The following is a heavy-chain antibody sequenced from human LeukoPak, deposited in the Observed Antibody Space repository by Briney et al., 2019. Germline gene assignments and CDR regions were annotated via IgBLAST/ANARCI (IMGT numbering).Heavy chain of an antibody. CDR3: ARHSPKNLWFGELSPFDY. J-gene: IGHJ4*02. CDR1: GGSISSCNW. V-gene: IGHV4-4*02. CDR2: IHHSGST. Sequence: SETLSLTCTVSGGSISSCNWWSWVRQPPGKGLEWIGEIHHSGSTDYNPSLKSRVTISVDKSRNQFSLKLSSVTAADTAVYYCARHSPKNLWFGELSPFDYWGQGTLVTVSS. D-gene: IGHD3-10*01.